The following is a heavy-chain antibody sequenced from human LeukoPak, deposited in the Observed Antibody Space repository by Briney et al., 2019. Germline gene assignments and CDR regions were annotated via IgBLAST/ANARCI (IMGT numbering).Heavy chain of an antibody. CDR3: ARVLEDSRGYYYGFEY. CDR2: IKQDGSEE. J-gene: IGHJ4*02. D-gene: IGHD3-22*01. Sequence: GGSLRLSCAASGFIFKSYWMSWVRQAPGKGLEWVASIKQDGSEENYVDSVRGRFTISRDNAKKSLYLQMNSLRAEDTAVYYCARVLEDSRGYYYGFEYWGQGTLVTVSS. CDR1: GFIFKSYW. V-gene: IGHV3-7*01.